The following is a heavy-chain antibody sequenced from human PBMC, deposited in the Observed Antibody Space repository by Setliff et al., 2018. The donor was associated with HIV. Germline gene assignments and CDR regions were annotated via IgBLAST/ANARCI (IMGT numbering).Heavy chain of an antibody. D-gene: IGHD2-8*02. CDR3: VKDAYSTGKPGIS. V-gene: IGHV3-23*05. CDR1: TFSVSEYA. J-gene: IGHJ4*02. CDR2: VSNTGRRT. Sequence: PGGSLRLSCAASTFSVSEYAMSWVRQAPGKGLEWVSAVSNTGRRTFYADSVKGLFTISKDNVENVVYLQMNSLRVDDTAVYYCVKDAYSTGKPGISWGQGTQVTVSS.